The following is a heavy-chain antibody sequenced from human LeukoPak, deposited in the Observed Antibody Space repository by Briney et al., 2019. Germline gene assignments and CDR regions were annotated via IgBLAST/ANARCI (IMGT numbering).Heavy chain of an antibody. D-gene: IGHD6-19*01. CDR1: GGSISSYY. CDR3: ARGSNSGHYYYYGMDV. Sequence: SETLSLTCTVSGGSISSYYWSWIRQPPGKGLEWIGYIYYSGSTNCNPSLKSRVTISVDTSKNQFSLKLTSVIAADTAVYYCARGSNSGHYYYYGMDVWGQGTTVTVSS. J-gene: IGHJ6*02. V-gene: IGHV4-59*08. CDR2: IYYSGST.